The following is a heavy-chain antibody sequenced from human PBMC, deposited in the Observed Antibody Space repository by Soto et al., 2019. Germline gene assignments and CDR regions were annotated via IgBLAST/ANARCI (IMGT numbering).Heavy chain of an antibody. J-gene: IGHJ3*02. CDR2: ISSNSIYI. Sequence: PGGSLRLSCAASGFTFSSYSMNWVRQAPGKGLEWVSSISSNSIYIYYADSVKGRFTISRDNAKNSLYLQMNSLRAEDTAVYYCARAYGSRSGWYTDAFDIWGQGTMVTVSS. V-gene: IGHV3-21*01. CDR3: ARAYGSRSGWYTDAFDI. D-gene: IGHD6-19*01. CDR1: GFTFSSYS.